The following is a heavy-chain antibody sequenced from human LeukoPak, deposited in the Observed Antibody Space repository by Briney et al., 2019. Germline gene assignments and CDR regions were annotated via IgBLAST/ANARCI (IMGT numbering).Heavy chain of an antibody. CDR2: ISSSGSTI. Sequence: PGGSLRLSCAASGFTFSSYEMNWVRQAPGKGLEWVSYISSSGSTIYYADSVKGRFTISRDNAKNSLYLEMNSLRAEDTAVYYCARDQRWRFNFDYWGQGILVTVSS. CDR1: GFTFSSYE. CDR3: ARDQRWRFNFDY. V-gene: IGHV3-48*03. D-gene: IGHD4-23*01. J-gene: IGHJ4*02.